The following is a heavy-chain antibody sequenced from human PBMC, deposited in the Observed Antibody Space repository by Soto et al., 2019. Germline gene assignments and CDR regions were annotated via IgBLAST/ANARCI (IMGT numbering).Heavy chain of an antibody. Sequence: ASVKVSCKASGGTFSSYAISWVRQAPGQGLEWMGGIIPIFGTANYAQKFQGRVTITADESTSTAYMELSSLRSEDTAVYYCARAFQVDGGMDVWGQGTTVTVSS. J-gene: IGHJ6*02. V-gene: IGHV1-69*13. CDR2: IIPIFGTA. CDR1: GGTFSSYA. CDR3: ARAFQVDGGMDV. D-gene: IGHD2-15*01.